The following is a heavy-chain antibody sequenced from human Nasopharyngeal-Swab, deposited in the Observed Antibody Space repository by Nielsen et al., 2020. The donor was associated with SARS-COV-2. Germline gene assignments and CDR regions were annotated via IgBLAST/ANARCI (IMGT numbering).Heavy chain of an antibody. CDR3: ARDCNPRSVEDILTGYYNWFDP. J-gene: IGHJ5*02. D-gene: IGHD3-9*01. V-gene: IGHV3-21*01. Sequence: WIRQPPGKGLEWVSSISSSSSYIYYADSVKGRFTISRDNAKNSLYLQMNSLRAEDTAVYYCARDCNPRSVEDILTGYYNWFDPWGQGTLVTVSS. CDR2: ISSSSSYI.